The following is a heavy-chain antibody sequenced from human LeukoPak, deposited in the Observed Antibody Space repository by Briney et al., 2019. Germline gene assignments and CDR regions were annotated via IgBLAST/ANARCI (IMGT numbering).Heavy chain of an antibody. CDR1: GSSFTSYW. V-gene: IGHV5-51*01. J-gene: IGHJ5*02. Sequence: GASLKISCKGSGSSFTSYWIGWVRPLPGKGLEWMGIIYPGDSDTRYSPSFQGQVTISADKSISTAYLQWSSLKASETAMYYCARGLVAAAGTGDWFDPWGQGTLVTVSS. CDR2: IYPGDSDT. CDR3: ARGLVAAAGTGDWFDP. D-gene: IGHD6-13*01.